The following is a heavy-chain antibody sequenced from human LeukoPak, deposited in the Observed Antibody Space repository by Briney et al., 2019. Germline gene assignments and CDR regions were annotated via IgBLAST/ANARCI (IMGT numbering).Heavy chain of an antibody. CDR2: IESKTDGGTT. J-gene: IGHJ4*02. CDR1: GFTFSNAW. V-gene: IGHV3-15*04. D-gene: IGHD7-27*01. Sequence: PGGSLRLSCAASGFTFSNAWMSWVRQAPGKGLKWVGRIESKTDGGTTDYAAPVKGRVTISRDDSKNTLYLQMNSLKTEDTAVYYCTTDTSGDDYWGQGTLVTVSS. CDR3: TTDTSGDDY.